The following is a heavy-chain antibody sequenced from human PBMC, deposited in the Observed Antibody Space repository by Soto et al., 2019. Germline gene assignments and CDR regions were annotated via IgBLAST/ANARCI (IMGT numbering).Heavy chain of an antibody. D-gene: IGHD6-13*01. CDR1: GVSIDNYY. V-gene: IGHV4-59*01. J-gene: IGHJ5*02. CDR3: AREDRISAPGGIWFHP. Sequence: AETLSLTCSVSGVSIDNYYWSWIRQAPGKGLEWIGYVYHNGRTSYNTSLKSRVSISVDRSKNQFSLNLSSVTAADTAVSSCAREDRISAPGGIWFHPWGQGTLVTVSS. CDR2: VYHNGRT.